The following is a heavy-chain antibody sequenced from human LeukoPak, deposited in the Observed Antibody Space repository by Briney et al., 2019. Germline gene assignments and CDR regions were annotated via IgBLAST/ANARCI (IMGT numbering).Heavy chain of an antibody. D-gene: IGHD3/OR15-3a*01. J-gene: IGHJ4*02. Sequence: PSETLSLTCTVSGGSISPYYWSWVRQPPGKGLEWIGNIYYSGSTHSNPSLKNRVTFSVDTSKNQSSLKLSSVTAADTAMYYCARGQRGLPYWGQGTLVTVSS. V-gene: IGHV4-59*01. CDR2: IYYSGST. CDR1: GGSISPYY. CDR3: ARGQRGLPY.